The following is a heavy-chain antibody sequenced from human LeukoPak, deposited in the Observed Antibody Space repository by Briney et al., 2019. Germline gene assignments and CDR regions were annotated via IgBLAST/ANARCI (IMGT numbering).Heavy chain of an antibody. CDR2: INAGNGNT. CDR3: ARAYSGYDNWFDP. J-gene: IGHJ5*02. CDR1: GYTFTSYA. V-gene: IGHV1-3*01. D-gene: IGHD5-12*01. Sequence: ASVKVSCKASGYTFTSYAMHWVRQAPGRRLEWMGWINAGNGNTKYSQKFQGRVTITRDTSASTAYMELSSLRSEDTAVYYCARAYSGYDNWFDPWGQGTLVTVSS.